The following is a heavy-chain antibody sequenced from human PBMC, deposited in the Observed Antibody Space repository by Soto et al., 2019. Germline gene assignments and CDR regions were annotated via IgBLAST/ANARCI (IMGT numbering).Heavy chain of an antibody. CDR1: GYTFTTSG. D-gene: IGHD1-7*01. J-gene: IGHJ4*02. Sequence: QLVQSGAEVKKPGASVKVSCNASGYTFTTSGFNWVRQAPGQGLEWMGWISAKSGNTNYAQKLQGRVTMTTDTSTSTVYMELKSLTSDDTAIYYCTRAGASDWNYVSTSSWGQGTLVTVSS. CDR3: TRAGASDWNYVSTSS. CDR2: ISAKSGNT. V-gene: IGHV1-18*04.